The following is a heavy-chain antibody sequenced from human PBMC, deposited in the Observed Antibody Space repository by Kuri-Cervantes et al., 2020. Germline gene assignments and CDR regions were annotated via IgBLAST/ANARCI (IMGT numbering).Heavy chain of an antibody. V-gene: IGHV3-30*04. Sequence: GGSLRLSCKASGFTFSSYAVHWVRQGPGKGLEWVAVISYNGNNKYYADSVKGRFTISRDNSKNTVNLQMHSLRIEDTAVYYCARDGDDDVNYSNWLDPWGQGTLVTVSS. CDR2: ISYNGNNK. J-gene: IGHJ5*02. CDR1: GFTFSSYA. CDR3: ARDGDDDVNYSNWLDP. D-gene: IGHD3-10*01.